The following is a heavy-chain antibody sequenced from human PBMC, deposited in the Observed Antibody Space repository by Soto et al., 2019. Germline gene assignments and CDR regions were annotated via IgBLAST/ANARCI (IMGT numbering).Heavy chain of an antibody. CDR1: GGSFSGYY. CDR2: INHSGST. CDR3: ARGAGYGSSWYYFDY. J-gene: IGHJ4*02. Sequence: SETPSLTCAVYGGSFSGYYLSWIRQPPGKGLEWIGEINHSGSTNYNPSLKSRVIISVDTSKNQFSLKLSSVTAADTAVYYCARGAGYGSSWYYFDYWGQGTLVTVYS. D-gene: IGHD6-13*01. V-gene: IGHV4-34*01.